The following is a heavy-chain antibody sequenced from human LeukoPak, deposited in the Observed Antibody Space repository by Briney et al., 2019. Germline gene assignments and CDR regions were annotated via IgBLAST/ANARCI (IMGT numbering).Heavy chain of an antibody. CDR2: ISPSGAST. CDR1: GYTFTSYY. J-gene: IGHJ5*02. Sequence: GASVKVSCKASGYTFTSYYMHWVRQAPGQGPEWMGVISPSGASTTYAQTFQGRVTLTRDMSTSTDYLELSSLRSEDTAVYYCARDNSVRDEAWWFSPWGQGTLATVSS. V-gene: IGHV1-46*01. CDR3: ARDNSVRDEAWWFSP. D-gene: IGHD5-24*01.